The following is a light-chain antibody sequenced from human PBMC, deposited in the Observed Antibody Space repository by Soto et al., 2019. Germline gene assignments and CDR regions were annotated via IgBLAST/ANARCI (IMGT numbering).Light chain of an antibody. J-gene: IGKJ1*01. V-gene: IGKV3-20*01. CDR3: QQYNSYPWT. Sequence: EIVFTQSPGTLSLSPGERATLSCRASQSVSSSYLAWYQQKPGQAPRLLIYGASTRATGIPARFSGSGSGTEFTLTISSLQPDDFATYYCQQYNSYPWTFGQGTKVDIK. CDR1: QSVSSSY. CDR2: GAS.